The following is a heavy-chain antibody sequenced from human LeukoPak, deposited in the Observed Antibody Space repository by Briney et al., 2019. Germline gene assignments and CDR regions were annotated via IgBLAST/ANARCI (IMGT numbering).Heavy chain of an antibody. CDR2: ISGSGDST. D-gene: IGHD1-20*01. CDR1: GFTFSNAW. J-gene: IGHJ5*02. V-gene: IGHV3-23*01. CDR3: AKGFPSIYNWNDLVSPRGAAYNWFDP. Sequence: GGSLRLSCAASGFTFSNAWMGWVRQAPGKGLEWVSAISGSGDSTYYADSVKGRFTISRDNSKNTLYLQMNSLRAEDTAVYYCAKGFPSIYNWNDLVSPRGAAYNWFDPWGQGTLVTVSS.